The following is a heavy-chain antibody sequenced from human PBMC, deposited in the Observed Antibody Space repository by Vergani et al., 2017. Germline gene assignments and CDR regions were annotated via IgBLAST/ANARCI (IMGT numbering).Heavy chain of an antibody. J-gene: IGHJ2*01. CDR3: AKDKYCSSTSCSFGYFDL. CDR1: GFPFDDYA. V-gene: IGHV3-9*01. D-gene: IGHD2-2*01. CDR2: ISWNSGSI. Sequence: EVQLVESGGGLVQPGRSLRLSCAASGFPFDDYAMHWVRQAPGKGLEWVSGISWNSGSIGYADSVKGQFTIARDNAKNSLYLQMNSLRAEDTALYYCAKDKYCSSTSCSFGYFDLWGRGTLVTVSS.